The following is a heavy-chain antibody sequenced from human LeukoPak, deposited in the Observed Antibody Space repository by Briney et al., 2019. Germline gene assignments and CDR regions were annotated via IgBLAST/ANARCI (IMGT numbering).Heavy chain of an antibody. CDR2: IYHSGST. J-gene: IGHJ6*03. V-gene: IGHV4-38-2*02. Sequence: SETLSLTCTVSGYSISSGYYWGWIRPPPGKGLEWIGSIYHSGSTYYNPSLKSRVTISVDTSKNQFSLKLSSVTAADTAVYYCARRMGQVGYYYMDVWGKGTTVTVSS. CDR3: ARRMGQVGYYYMDV. CDR1: GYSISSGYY. D-gene: IGHD1-26*01.